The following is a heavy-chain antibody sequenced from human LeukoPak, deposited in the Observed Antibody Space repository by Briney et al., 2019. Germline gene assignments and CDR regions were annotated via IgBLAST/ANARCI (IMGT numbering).Heavy chain of an antibody. Sequence: SETLSLTCTVSGGSISSYYWSWIRQPPGKGLEWIGYIYYSGSTNYNPSLKSRVTISVDTSKNQFSLKLSSVTAADTAVYYCARGSGIVVVVAAISSEYYLDYWGQGTLVTVSS. D-gene: IGHD2-15*01. CDR2: IYYSGST. CDR1: GGSISSYY. V-gene: IGHV4-59*01. CDR3: ARGSGIVVVVAAISSEYYLDY. J-gene: IGHJ4*02.